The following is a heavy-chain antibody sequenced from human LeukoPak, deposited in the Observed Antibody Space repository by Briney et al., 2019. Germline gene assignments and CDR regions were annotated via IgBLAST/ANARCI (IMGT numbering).Heavy chain of an antibody. V-gene: IGHV4-59*01. Sequence: PSETLSLTCTVSGGSISSYYWSWIRQPPGKGLEWIGYIYYSGSTNYNPSLKSRVTISVDTSKNQFSLKLSSVTAADTAVYYCAAYGSGSYLAYWGQGTLVTVPS. CDR1: GGSISSYY. CDR2: IYYSGST. J-gene: IGHJ4*02. D-gene: IGHD3-10*01. CDR3: AAYGSGSYLAY.